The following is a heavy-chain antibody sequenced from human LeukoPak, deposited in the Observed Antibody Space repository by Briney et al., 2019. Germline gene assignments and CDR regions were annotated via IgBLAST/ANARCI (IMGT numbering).Heavy chain of an antibody. Sequence: SETLSLTCTVSGGSISSYYWSWIRQPPGKGLEWIGYIYYSGSTNYNPSLKSRVTISVDTSKNQFSLKLSSVTAADTAVYYCARHLSGSTYAFDIWGQGTMVTVSS. CDR2: IYYSGST. CDR3: ARHLSGSTYAFDI. CDR1: GGSISSYY. V-gene: IGHV4-59*08. D-gene: IGHD1-26*01. J-gene: IGHJ3*02.